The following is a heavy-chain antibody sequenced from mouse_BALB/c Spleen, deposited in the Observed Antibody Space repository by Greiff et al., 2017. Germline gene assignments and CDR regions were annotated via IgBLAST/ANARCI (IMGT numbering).Heavy chain of an antibody. CDR2: ISSGGST. CDR1: GFTFSSYA. J-gene: IGHJ4*01. Sequence: EVQLQESGGGLVKPGGSLKLSCAASGFTFSSYAMSWVRQTPEKRLEWVASISSGGSTYYPDSVKGRFTISRDNARNILYLQMSSLRSEDTAMYYCARKGEITTDAMDYWGQGTSVTVSS. CDR3: ARKGEITTDAMDY. V-gene: IGHV5-6-5*01. D-gene: IGHD1-1*01.